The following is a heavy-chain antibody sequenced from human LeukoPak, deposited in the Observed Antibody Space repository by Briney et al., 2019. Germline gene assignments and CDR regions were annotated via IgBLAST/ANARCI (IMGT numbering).Heavy chain of an antibody. D-gene: IGHD3-10*01. J-gene: IGHJ4*02. V-gene: IGHV1-18*04. CDR2: ISAYNGNT. CDR3: ARVHPSGSYHKY. CDR1: GYTFTGYY. Sequence: ASVKVSCKASGYTFTGYYMHWVRQAPGQGLEWMGWISAYNGNTNYAQKVQGRVTMTTDTSTSTACMELRSLRSDDTAVYYCARVHPSGSYHKYWGQGTLVTVSS.